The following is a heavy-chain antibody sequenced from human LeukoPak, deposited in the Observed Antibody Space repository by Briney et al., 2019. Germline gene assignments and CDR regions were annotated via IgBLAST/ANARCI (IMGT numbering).Heavy chain of an antibody. D-gene: IGHD6-13*01. V-gene: IGHV4-38-2*01. J-gene: IGHJ4*02. Sequence: GSLRLSCAASGFTFSSYWMSWVRQPPGKGLEWIGSIYHSGDTYYNPSLRSRLTISVDKFKNQFSLKLTSMTAADTAVYYCSRQGSRSWYGDFDYWGQGTLVTVSS. CDR2: IYHSGDT. CDR3: SRQGSRSWYGDFDY. CDR1: GFTFSSYW.